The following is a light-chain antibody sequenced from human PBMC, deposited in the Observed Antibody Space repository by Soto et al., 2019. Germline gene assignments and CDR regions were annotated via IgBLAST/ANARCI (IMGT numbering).Light chain of an antibody. CDR3: QQYGSAPPLT. CDR2: GAS. CDR1: QSVSSNY. Sequence: IVLTQSPGTLSLSRGERATLSGRASQSVSSNYLAWYQQKPGQDPRLLSYGASGRATAVPDRSSGSGSGTDFTLTISKLRPQDFSLYYCQQYGSAPPLTFAGGTNVEIK. J-gene: IGKJ4*01. V-gene: IGKV3-20*01.